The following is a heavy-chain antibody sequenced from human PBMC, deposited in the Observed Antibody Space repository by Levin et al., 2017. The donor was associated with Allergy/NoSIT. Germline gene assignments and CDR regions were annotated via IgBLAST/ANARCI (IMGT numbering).Heavy chain of an antibody. CDR1: GFTFGYYW. D-gene: IGHD4-17*01. CDR3: ARGPYGDYYLGIFDY. J-gene: IGHJ4*02. CDR2: IKQDGSEK. V-gene: IGHV3-7*01. Sequence: GGSLRLSCAASGFTFGYYWMSWVRQAPGKGLEWVANIKQDGSEKYYVDSVKGRFTISRDNAKNSLYLQMNSLRAEDTAVYYCARGPYGDYYLGIFDYWGQGTLVTVSS.